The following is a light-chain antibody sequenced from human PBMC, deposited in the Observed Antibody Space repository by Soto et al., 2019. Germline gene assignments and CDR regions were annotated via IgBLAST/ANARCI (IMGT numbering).Light chain of an antibody. V-gene: IGKV3-20*01. J-gene: IGKJ5*01. CDR2: GAF. CDR3: QQNETLIT. Sequence: EIVLTQATVTFSLSLLDLVTLSFMASQSLSSSYFALYQHQAGQGPRLLNYGAFTRATSIPDRFSGSGSGTDFILTISRLAAEDFAVYYCQQNETLITFGQGTRLEIK. CDR1: QSLSSSY.